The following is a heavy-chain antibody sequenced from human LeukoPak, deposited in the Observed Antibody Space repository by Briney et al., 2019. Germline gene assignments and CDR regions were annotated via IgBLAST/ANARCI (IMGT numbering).Heavy chain of an antibody. V-gene: IGHV1-8*01. D-gene: IGHD3-3*01. CDR1: GYTFTSYD. CDR3: ARVPYYDFWSGSPYYYYYMDV. Sequence: GSSVKVSCKASGYTFTSYDINWVRQATGQGLEWMGWMNPNSGNTGYAQKFQGRVTMTRNTSISTAYMELSSLRSEDTAVYYCARVPYYDFWSGSPYYYYYMDVWGKGTTVTVSS. J-gene: IGHJ6*03. CDR2: MNPNSGNT.